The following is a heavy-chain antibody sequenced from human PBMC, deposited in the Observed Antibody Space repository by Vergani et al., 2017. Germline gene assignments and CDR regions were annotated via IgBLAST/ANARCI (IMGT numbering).Heavy chain of an antibody. J-gene: IGHJ4*02. V-gene: IGHV4-39*01. CDR1: GSSISSSSYY. Sequence: QLQLQESGPGLVKPSETLSLTCTVSGSSISSSSYYWGWIRQPPGKGLEWIGSIYYSGSTYYNPSLKSRVTISVDTSKNQFSLKLSSVTAADTAVYYCARQGWDSSGWQFDYWGQGTLVTVSS. D-gene: IGHD6-19*01. CDR3: ARQGWDSSGWQFDY. CDR2: IYYSGST.